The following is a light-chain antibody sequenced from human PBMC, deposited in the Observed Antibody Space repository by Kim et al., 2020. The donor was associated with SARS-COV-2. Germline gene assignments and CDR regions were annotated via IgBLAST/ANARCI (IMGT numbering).Light chain of an antibody. CDR1: KLGDKY. V-gene: IGLV3-1*01. J-gene: IGLJ1*01. CDR3: QAWDSSTAV. CDR2: QDS. Sequence: SYELTQPPSVSVSPGQTASIPCSGDKLGDKYACWYQQKPGQSPVLVIYQDSKRPSGIPERFSGSNSGNTATLTISGTQAMAEADYYCQAWDSSTAVFGTG.